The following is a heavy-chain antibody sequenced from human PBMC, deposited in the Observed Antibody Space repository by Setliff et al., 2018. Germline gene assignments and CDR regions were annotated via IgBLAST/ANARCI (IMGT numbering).Heavy chain of an antibody. D-gene: IGHD2-2*01. CDR1: GGSFSGYY. CDR3: ARKSRNIVVVPAAVIYYYYYYMDV. Sequence: SETLSLTCAVYGGSFSGYYWSWIRQPPGKGLEWMGEINHSGSTNYNPSLKSRVTISVDASKNQFSLKLSSVTAADTAVYYCARKSRNIVVVPAAVIYYYYYYMDVWGKGTTVTVSS. J-gene: IGHJ6*03. V-gene: IGHV4-34*01. CDR2: INHSGST.